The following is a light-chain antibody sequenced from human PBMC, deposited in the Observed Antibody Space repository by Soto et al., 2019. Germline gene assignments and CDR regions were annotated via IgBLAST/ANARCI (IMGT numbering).Light chain of an antibody. J-gene: IGKJ5*01. CDR2: DVS. V-gene: IGKV1-13*02. CDR1: QDVRGA. Sequence: IQLTQSPSSLYASVGDRVTITCRASQDVRGALAWYQRKPGQAPKILIYDVSRLESGVPSRFSGSSSGTDFTLTISSLQPIDFATYYCQQFNSYPITFGQGTRLEIK. CDR3: QQFNSYPIT.